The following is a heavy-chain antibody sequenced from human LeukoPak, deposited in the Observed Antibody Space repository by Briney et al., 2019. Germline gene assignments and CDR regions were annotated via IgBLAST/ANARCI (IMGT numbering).Heavy chain of an antibody. Sequence: GGSLTLSCPASGFTLSSYWMSWVRPAAGKGLEWVAYTKQDGSEKYYVDSVKGRFTISRDNAKNSLYLQMNSLRAEDTAVYYCARGSDYVSFLGLDDWGQGTLVTVSS. CDR1: GFTLSSYW. D-gene: IGHD3-16*01. CDR3: ARGSDYVSFLGLDD. V-gene: IGHV3-7*01. J-gene: IGHJ4*02. CDR2: TKQDGSEK.